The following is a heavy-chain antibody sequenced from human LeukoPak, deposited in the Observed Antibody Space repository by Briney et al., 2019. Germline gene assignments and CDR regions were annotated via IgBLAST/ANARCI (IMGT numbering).Heavy chain of an antibody. CDR3: AKANWVSNADAVW. Sequence: SMKVSCKASGFTFTSSAMQWVRQARGQRLEWIGWIVVGSGNTNYAQKFQERVAITRDMSTSTAYMELSSLRVEDTAIYYCAKANWVSNADAVWWGQGTQVTVSS. V-gene: IGHV1-58*02. CDR1: GFTFTSSA. CDR2: IVVGSGNT. J-gene: IGHJ4*02. D-gene: IGHD1-1*01.